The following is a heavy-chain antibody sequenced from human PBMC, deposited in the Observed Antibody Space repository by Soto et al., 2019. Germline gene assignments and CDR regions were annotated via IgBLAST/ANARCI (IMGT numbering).Heavy chain of an antibody. CDR3: AEGGYDLGH. CDR2: ISSTGTTA. D-gene: IGHD5-12*01. Sequence: QLVESGGGLVQPGGSLTLSCEVSGFTFSDFAMTWIRQAPGKGLEWVSYISSTGTTAYYAASVKGRFTISRDNAKKSLFLQMNSLKVEDTAVYYCAEGGYDLGHWGQGTLVTVSS. J-gene: IGHJ1*01. V-gene: IGHV3-11*01. CDR1: GFTFSDFA.